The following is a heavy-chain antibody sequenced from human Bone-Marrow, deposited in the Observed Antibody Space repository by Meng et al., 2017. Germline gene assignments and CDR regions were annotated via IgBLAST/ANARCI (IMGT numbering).Heavy chain of an antibody. CDR1: GFTFSSYA. J-gene: IGHJ4*02. CDR3: AKYSYGLGDYFDY. D-gene: IGHD3-10*01. V-gene: IGHV3-23*01. Sequence: GESLKISCVASGFTFSSYAMNWVRQAPGKGLEWVSALSGGGFTTYYADSVKGRFTISRHNSKNTLYLQMNSLRDEDTALYYCAKYSYGLGDYFDYWGQGALVTVSS. CDR2: LSGGGFTT.